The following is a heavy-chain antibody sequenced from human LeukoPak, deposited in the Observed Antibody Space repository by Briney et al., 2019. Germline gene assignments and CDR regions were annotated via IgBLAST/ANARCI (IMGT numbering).Heavy chain of an antibody. V-gene: IGHV4-59*01. CDR2: IYYSGST. Sequence: ASETLSLTCTVSGGSMSRYYWSWIRQPPGKGLEWIGYIYYSGSTNYNPSLKSRVTISVDTSKNHFSLKLRSVTAADTAVYYCARGKSSSWYYFDYWGQGTLVTVSS. D-gene: IGHD6-13*01. CDR3: ARGKSSSWYYFDY. CDR1: GGSMSRYY. J-gene: IGHJ4*02.